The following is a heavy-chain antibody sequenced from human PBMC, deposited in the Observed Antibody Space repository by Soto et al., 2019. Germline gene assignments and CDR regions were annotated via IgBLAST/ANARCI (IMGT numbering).Heavy chain of an antibody. V-gene: IGHV2-5*02. D-gene: IGHD2-21*02. J-gene: IGHJ6*02. CDR1: GFSFSSIGEG. CDR3: VQSRCGGDCLQSYSSHSYYGLDV. CDR2: IYWDDDK. Sequence: QITLKESGPTLVKPTQTLTLTCTFPGFSFSSIGEGVGWIRQPPGKALEWLALIYWDDDKRYSPSLKSRLTITKDTSKNQVVLTMTYMDPVDTATYYCVQSRCGGDCLQSYSSHSYYGLDVWGQETTVTVSS.